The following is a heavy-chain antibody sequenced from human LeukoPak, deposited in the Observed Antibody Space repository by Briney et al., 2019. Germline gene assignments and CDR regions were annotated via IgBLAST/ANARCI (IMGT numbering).Heavy chain of an antibody. CDR2: IYSGGTK. D-gene: IGHD4-11*01. J-gene: IGHJ4*02. V-gene: IGHV3-53*05. CDR1: GFTVSSNY. CDR3: AGCGYSNEYCFDY. Sequence: GGSLRLSCAASGFTVSSNYMSWARQAPGEGMEWLTVIYSGGTKYYADSVKGRFTISRENSKNTLYLQMNSRRAEDTAVYYCAGCGYSNEYCFDYWGQGTLVTVSS.